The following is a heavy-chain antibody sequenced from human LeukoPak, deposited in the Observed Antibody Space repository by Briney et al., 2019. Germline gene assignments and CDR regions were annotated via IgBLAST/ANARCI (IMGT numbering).Heavy chain of an antibody. V-gene: IGHV3-30*04. J-gene: IGHJ4*02. Sequence: GGSLRLSCAASGFTFSSYAMHWVRQAPGKGLEWVAVISYDGSNKYYADSVKGRFTISRDNSKNTLYLQTNSLRAEDTAVYYCARGGSTWYYFDYWGQGTLVTVSS. CDR1: GFTFSSYA. D-gene: IGHD6-13*01. CDR3: ARGGSTWYYFDY. CDR2: ISYDGSNK.